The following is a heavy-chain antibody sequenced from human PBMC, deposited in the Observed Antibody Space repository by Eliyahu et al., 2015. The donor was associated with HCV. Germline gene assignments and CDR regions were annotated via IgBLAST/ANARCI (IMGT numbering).Heavy chain of an antibody. CDR3: ARANMVMGGSAFDI. Sequence: QVQLQESGPGLVRPSQTXSLTCSVSGDSLSRGDXXWTWXRQHPGKGLXWIGFVSXSGSTYYNPSLKSRIVISVDTSQNQFSLDLTSVTAADTAVYYCARANMVMGGSAFDIWGQGTMVTVSS. CDR2: VSXSGST. CDR1: GDSLSRGDXX. J-gene: IGHJ3*02. D-gene: IGHD2-21*01. V-gene: IGHV4-31*03.